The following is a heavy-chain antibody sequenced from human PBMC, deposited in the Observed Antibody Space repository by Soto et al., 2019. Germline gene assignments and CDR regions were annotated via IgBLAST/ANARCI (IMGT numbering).Heavy chain of an antibody. J-gene: IGHJ4*02. CDR1: GFTFSSYG. CDR3: AKVGFVDY. CDR2: ISYDGSNK. D-gene: IGHD2-21*01. V-gene: IGHV3-30*18. Sequence: GGSLRLSCAASGFTFSSYGMHWVRQAPGKGLEWGAVISYDGSNKYYADSVKGRFTISRDNSKNTLYLQMNSLRAEDTAVYYCAKVGFVDYWGQGTLVTVSS.